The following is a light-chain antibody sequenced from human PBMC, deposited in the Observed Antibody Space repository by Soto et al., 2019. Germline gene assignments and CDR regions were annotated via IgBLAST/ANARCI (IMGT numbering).Light chain of an antibody. CDR3: LQYYSSPRT. CDR1: QGSRND. CDR2: AVS. V-gene: IGKV1-6*01. J-gene: IGKJ1*01. Sequence: AIQMTQSPSSLSASVGDRVTITCRESQGSRNDLGWYQQKPGKATKLLIYAVSSLQSGDPSRVSGSGSGTDITRTISSLQPEDFASYYWLQYYSSPRTFGQGTKVESK.